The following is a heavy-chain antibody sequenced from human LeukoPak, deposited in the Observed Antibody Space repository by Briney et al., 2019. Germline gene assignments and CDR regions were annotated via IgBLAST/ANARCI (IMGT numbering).Heavy chain of an antibody. V-gene: IGHV4-34*01. D-gene: IGHD3-22*01. J-gene: IGHJ4*02. CDR2: INHSGST. Sequence: SETLSLTCAVYGGSFSGYYWSWIRQPPGKGLEWIGEINHSGSTNYNPSLKSRVTISVDTSKNQFSLKLSSVTAADTAVYYCASTRTYYYDSSGYYSGWGQGTLVTVSS. CDR3: ASTRTYYYDSSGYYSG. CDR1: GGSFSGYY.